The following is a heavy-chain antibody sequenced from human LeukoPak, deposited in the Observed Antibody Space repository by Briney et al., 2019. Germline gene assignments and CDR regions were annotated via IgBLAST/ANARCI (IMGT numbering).Heavy chain of an antibody. D-gene: IGHD3-10*01. CDR2: ISSSSSTI. J-gene: IGHJ4*02. CDR3: ARDYYNHSWDY. V-gene: IGHV3-48*01. Sequence: PGGSLRLSCAASGFTFNSYNMNWVRQAPGKGLEWISYISSSSSTIYYADSVKGRFTFSRDNAKNSLYLQMNSLRAEDTAVYYCARDYYNHSWDYWGQGTLVTVSS. CDR1: GFTFNSYN.